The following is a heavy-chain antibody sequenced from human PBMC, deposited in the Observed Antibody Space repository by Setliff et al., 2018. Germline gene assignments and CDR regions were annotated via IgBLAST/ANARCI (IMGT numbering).Heavy chain of an antibody. CDR2: IIPGLGIL. J-gene: IGHJ6*03. CDR1: GGTFNTYG. D-gene: IGHD1-7*01. Sequence: ASVKVSCKASGGTFNTYGITWVRQAPVQGLEWMGGIIPGLGILDYAQKFQDRVTITADRSTSTAYMELSSLRSEDTAVYYCASRTHPHVITGITQGGGWWYYYYMDVWGKGTTVTVSS. V-gene: IGHV1-69*10. CDR3: ASRTHPHVITGITQGGGWWYYYYMDV.